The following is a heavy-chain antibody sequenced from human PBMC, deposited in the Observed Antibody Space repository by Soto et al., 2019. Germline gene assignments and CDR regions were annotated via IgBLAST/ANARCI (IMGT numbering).Heavy chain of an antibody. CDR3: ARDLWQQLVSHYYYGMDV. CDR2: IIPIFGTA. D-gene: IGHD6-13*01. Sequence: SVKVSCRASGGTFSSYAISWVRQAPGQGLEWMGGIIPIFGTANYAQKFQGRVTITADESTSTAYMELSSLRSEDTAVYYCARDLWQQLVSHYYYGMDVWGQGTTVTVSS. J-gene: IGHJ6*02. CDR1: GGTFSSYA. V-gene: IGHV1-69*13.